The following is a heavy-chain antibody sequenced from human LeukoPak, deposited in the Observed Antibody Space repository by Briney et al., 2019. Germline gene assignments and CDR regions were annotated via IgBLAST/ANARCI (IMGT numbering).Heavy chain of an antibody. V-gene: IGHV1-46*03. CDR1: GYTFTSYY. CDR2: INPSGGST. CDR3: ARGVYDFWSGYLYYFDY. D-gene: IGHD3-3*01. Sequence: GASVKVSCKASGYTFTSYYMHWVRQAPGQGLEWMGIINPSGGSTTYAQKFQGRVTMTRDTSTSTVYMELSSLRSEDTAVYYCARGVYDFWSGYLYYFDYWGRGTLVTVSS. J-gene: IGHJ4*02.